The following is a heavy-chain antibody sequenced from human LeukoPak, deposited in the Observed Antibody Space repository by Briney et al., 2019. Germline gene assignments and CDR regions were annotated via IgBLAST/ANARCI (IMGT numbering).Heavy chain of an antibody. CDR1: GYSFTSYW. Sequence: GESLMISCKGSGYSFTSYWISWVRQMPGKGLEWMGRIDPSDSYTNYSPSFRGHVTISADKSISTAYLQWSSLKASDTAMYYCARRAYYDSSGYYYYADYWGQGTLVTVSS. CDR2: IDPSDSYT. V-gene: IGHV5-10-1*01. CDR3: ARRAYYDSSGYYYYADY. J-gene: IGHJ4*02. D-gene: IGHD3-22*01.